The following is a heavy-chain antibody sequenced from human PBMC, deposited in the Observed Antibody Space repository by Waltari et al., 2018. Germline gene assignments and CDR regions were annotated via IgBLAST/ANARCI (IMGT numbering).Heavy chain of an antibody. CDR1: GGSISSGSYY. D-gene: IGHD5-18*01. J-gene: IGHJ4*02. CDR3: ATDPTAMVNV. V-gene: IGHV4-61*09. Sequence: QVQLQESGPGLVKPSQTLSLTCTVSGGSISSGSYYWSWIRQPAGKGLEWIGYIYTSGSTNYNPSLKSRVTISVDTSTDTAYMELSSLRSEDTAVYYCATDPTAMVNVWGQGTLVTVSS. CDR2: IYTSGST.